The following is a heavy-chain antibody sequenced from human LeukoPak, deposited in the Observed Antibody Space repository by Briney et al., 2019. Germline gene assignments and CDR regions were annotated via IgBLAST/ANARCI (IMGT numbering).Heavy chain of an antibody. Sequence: GRSLRLSCAASGFTFSSYGMHWVRQAPGKGLEWVAVTSYDGSNKYYADSVKGRFTISRDNSKNTLYLQMNSLRAEDTAVYYCAKDHCSSTSCYYYYYGMDVWGQGTTVTVSS. D-gene: IGHD2-2*01. J-gene: IGHJ6*02. CDR2: TSYDGSNK. V-gene: IGHV3-30*18. CDR3: AKDHCSSTSCYYYYYGMDV. CDR1: GFTFSSYG.